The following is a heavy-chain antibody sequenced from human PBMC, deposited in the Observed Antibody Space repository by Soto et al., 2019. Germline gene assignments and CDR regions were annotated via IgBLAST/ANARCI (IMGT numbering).Heavy chain of an antibody. J-gene: IGHJ4*02. CDR2: IHYSGTT. D-gene: IGHD6-13*01. CDR3: AAGEASSRNLTPYYLDF. V-gene: IGHV4-59*01. CDR1: GGSLRNYF. Sequence: SETLSLTCTVSGGSLRNYFWTWIRQPPGKGLEWIGYIHYSGTTSFFPSYNPSLRSRVTISEDTSKNQFSLKLLSVTTADTAVYFCAAGEASSRNLTPYYLDFWGQGTLVTVSS.